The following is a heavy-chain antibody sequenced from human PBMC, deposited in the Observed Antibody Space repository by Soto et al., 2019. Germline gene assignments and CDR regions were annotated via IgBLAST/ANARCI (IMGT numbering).Heavy chain of an antibody. J-gene: IGHJ3*02. Sequence: QVQLHESGPGLVKPSQTLSLTCTVSGGSISSGGYYWSWIRQHPGKGLEWIGYIYYSGSTYYNPSLKSRVTRAVDTSKSQVSLRLSSVTAADTAVYYCARVGDYDGSGYNAVNIWGQGTMVTVSS. CDR3: ARVGDYDGSGYNAVNI. CDR1: GGSISSGGYY. V-gene: IGHV4-31*03. CDR2: IYYSGST. D-gene: IGHD3-22*01.